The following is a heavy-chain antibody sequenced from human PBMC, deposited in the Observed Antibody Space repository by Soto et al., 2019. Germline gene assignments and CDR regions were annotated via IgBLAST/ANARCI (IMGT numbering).Heavy chain of an antibody. D-gene: IGHD3-3*01. Sequence: SETLSLTCAVYGGSFSGYYWSWIRQPPGKGLEWIGEINHSGSTNYNPSLKSRVTISVDTSKNQFSLKLSSVTAADTAVYYCARLPDPRFVVFIDHKLNWFDPWGQGTLVTVSS. V-gene: IGHV4-34*01. CDR1: GGSFSGYY. J-gene: IGHJ5*02. CDR3: ARLPDPRFVVFIDHKLNWFDP. CDR2: INHSGST.